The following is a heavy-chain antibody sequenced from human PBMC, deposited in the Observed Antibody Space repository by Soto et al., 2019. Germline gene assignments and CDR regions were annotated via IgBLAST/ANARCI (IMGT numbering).Heavy chain of an antibody. D-gene: IGHD5-18*01. CDR3: AREPYSYGYGGYFDY. CDR2: ISSNGGST. J-gene: IGHJ4*02. CDR1: GFTFSSYA. V-gene: IGHV3-64*01. Sequence: VQLVESGGGLVQPGGSLRLSCAASGFTFSSYAMHWVRQAPGKGLEYVSAISSNGGSTYYANSVKGRFTISRDNSKNTLYLQMGSLRAEDMAVYYCAREPYSYGYGGYFDYWGQGTLVTVSS.